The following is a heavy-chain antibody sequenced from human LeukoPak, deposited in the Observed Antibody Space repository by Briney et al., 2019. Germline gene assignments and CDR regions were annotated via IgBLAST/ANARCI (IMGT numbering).Heavy chain of an antibody. CDR3: ARWSPQSYGKYYLDS. CDR1: GFTFSSYW. Sequence: GGSLRLSCAASGFTFSSYWMHWVRQAPGKGLVWVSRINSDGSSTSYADSVKGRFTISRDNAKNTLYLQMNSLSAEDTAVYYCARWSPQSYGKYYLDSWGQGTLVTVSS. D-gene: IGHD1-26*01. CDR2: INSDGSST. J-gene: IGHJ4*02. V-gene: IGHV3-74*01.